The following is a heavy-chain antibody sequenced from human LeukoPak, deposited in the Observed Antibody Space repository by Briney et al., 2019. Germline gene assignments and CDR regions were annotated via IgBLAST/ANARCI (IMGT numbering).Heavy chain of an antibody. Sequence: KSSETLSLTCAVYGGSFSGYYWSWIRQPPGKGLEWIGEINHSGSTNYNPSLKSRVTISVDTSKNQFSLKLSSVTAADTAVYYCARHNKLWLRRAHWFDPWGQGTLVTVSS. CDR1: GGSFSGYY. V-gene: IGHV4-34*01. D-gene: IGHD5-18*01. CDR3: ARHNKLWLRRAHWFDP. J-gene: IGHJ5*02. CDR2: INHSGST.